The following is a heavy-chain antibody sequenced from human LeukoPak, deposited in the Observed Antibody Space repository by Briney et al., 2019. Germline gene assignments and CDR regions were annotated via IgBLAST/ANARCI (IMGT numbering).Heavy chain of an antibody. CDR1: GGSISSGDYY. Sequence: PSQTLSLTCTVSGGSISSGDYYWSWIRQPPGKGLEWIGEINHSGGTNYNPSLMSRVTISVDTSKSQISLKMSSVTAADTAAYYCASRYCSSTSCLLDAFDIWGQGTMVSVSS. J-gene: IGHJ3*02. D-gene: IGHD2-2*01. V-gene: IGHV4-30-4*01. CDR2: INHSGGT. CDR3: ASRYCSSTSCLLDAFDI.